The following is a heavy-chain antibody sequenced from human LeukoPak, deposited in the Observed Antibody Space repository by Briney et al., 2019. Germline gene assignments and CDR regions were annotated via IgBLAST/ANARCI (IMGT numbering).Heavy chain of an antibody. CDR2: ISWNSGSI. Sequence: GGSLRLSCAASGFTFDDYAMHWVRQAPGKGLEWVSGISWNSGSIGYADSVKGRFTISRDNAKNSLYLQMNSLGAEDMALYYCAKAANIGYCSSTSCYFDYWGQGTLVTVSS. CDR1: GFTFDDYA. D-gene: IGHD2-2*01. V-gene: IGHV3-9*03. CDR3: AKAANIGYCSSTSCYFDY. J-gene: IGHJ4*02.